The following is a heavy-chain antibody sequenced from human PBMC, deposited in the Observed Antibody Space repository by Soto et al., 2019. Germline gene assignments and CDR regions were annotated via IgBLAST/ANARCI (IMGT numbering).Heavy chain of an antibody. V-gene: IGHV4-31*03. CDR1: GGSISSGGYS. CDR2: IYYSGST. Sequence: PSETLSLTCTVSGGSISSGGYSWSWIRQHPGKVLEWIGYIYYSGSTYYNPSLKSRVTISVDTSKNQFSLKLSSVTAADTAVYYCARDPCSGGSCYPGIWFDPWGQGTLVTVSS. D-gene: IGHD2-15*01. J-gene: IGHJ5*02. CDR3: ARDPCSGGSCYPGIWFDP.